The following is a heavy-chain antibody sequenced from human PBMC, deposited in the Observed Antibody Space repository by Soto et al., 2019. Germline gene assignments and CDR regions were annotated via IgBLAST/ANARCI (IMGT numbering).Heavy chain of an antibody. CDR1: GFTFSTYI. V-gene: IGHV3-48*01. CDR2: ITSGSETI. Sequence: PGGSLRLSCAASGFTFSTYIMLWVRQAPGKGLECVSYITSGSETIHYADSVKGRFTVSRDNVKNSLYLQMDSLRAEDTAVYYCAVNYYGGYSGVDYWGLGTLVTVPQ. CDR3: AVNYYGGYSGVDY. D-gene: IGHD3-10*01. J-gene: IGHJ4*02.